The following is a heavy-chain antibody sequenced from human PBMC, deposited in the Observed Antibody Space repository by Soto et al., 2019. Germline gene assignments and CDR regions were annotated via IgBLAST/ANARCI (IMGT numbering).Heavy chain of an antibody. CDR3: ARDRYTGDWLLLESSYYYYGMDG. Sequence: PGGSLRLSCAASGFPFRSYTMNWVRPAQGKGLEWVSSISSSSSYIYYADSVKGRFTISRDNAKNSRYLQMNSLRAEDTAVYYCARDRYTGDWLLLESSYYYYGMDGWDQGTTVTGSS. J-gene: IGHJ6*02. CDR1: GFPFRSYT. V-gene: IGHV3-21*01. CDR2: ISSSSSYI. D-gene: IGHD3-9*01.